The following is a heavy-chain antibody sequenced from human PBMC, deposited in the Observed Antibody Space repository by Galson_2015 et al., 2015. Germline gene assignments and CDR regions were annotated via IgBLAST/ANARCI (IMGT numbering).Heavy chain of an antibody. CDR1: GFTFSSYW. J-gene: IGHJ4*02. CDR2: IKGDGSST. Sequence: SLRLSCAASGFTFSSYWMHWVRQAPGKGLVWVSRIKGDGSSTAYADSVKGRFTISRDNAKNTLILQMNSLRDEDTAVYYCARDLDYRGYSNFDYWGQGTLVTVSS. CDR3: ARDLDYRGYSNFDY. V-gene: IGHV3-74*03. D-gene: IGHD4-23*01.